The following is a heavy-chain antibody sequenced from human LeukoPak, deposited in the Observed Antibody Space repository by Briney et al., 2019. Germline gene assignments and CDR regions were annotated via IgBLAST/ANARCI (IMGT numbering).Heavy chain of an antibody. J-gene: IGHJ4*02. CDR1: GYTFTGYY. CDR3: ARSLVVTMVRGAPPGY. CDR2: INPNSGGT. Sequence: VASVKVSCKASGYTFTGYYMHWVRQAPGQGLEWMGWINPNSGGTNYAQKLQGRVTMTTDTSTSTAYMELRSLRSDDTAVYYCARSLVVTMVRGAPPGYWGQGTLVTVSS. D-gene: IGHD3-10*01. V-gene: IGHV1-2*02.